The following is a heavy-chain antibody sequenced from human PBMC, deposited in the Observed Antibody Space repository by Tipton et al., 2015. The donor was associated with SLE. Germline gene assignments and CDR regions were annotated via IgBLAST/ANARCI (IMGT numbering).Heavy chain of an antibody. J-gene: IGHJ4*02. CDR2: IKQDGSEK. Sequence: SLRLSCAASGFTFSSYAMSWVRQAPGKGLEWVANIKQDGSEKYYVDSVKGRFTISRDNAKNSLYLQMNSLRAEDTAVYYCARVPALLWFGELDYWGQGTLVTVSS. V-gene: IGHV3-7*01. D-gene: IGHD3-10*01. CDR3: ARVPALLWFGELDY. CDR1: GFTFSSYA.